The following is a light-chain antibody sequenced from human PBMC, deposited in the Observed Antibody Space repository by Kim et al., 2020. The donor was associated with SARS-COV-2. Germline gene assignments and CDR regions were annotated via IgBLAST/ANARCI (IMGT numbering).Light chain of an antibody. CDR2: ITD. Sequence: QSVLTQPPSASGTPGQRVTISCSGRSSNIGSNPVNWYQQLPGTPPKLLIFITDQRPSGVPDQFSGSQSGTSASLAISGLQSGDEADYYCATWDDSLHGPVFGGGTQLTVL. J-gene: IGLJ3*02. CDR1: SSNIGSNP. CDR3: ATWDDSLHGPV. V-gene: IGLV1-44*01.